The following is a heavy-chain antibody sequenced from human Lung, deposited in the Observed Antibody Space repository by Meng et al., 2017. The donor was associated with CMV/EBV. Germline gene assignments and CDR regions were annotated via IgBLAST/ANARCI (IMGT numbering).Heavy chain of an antibody. CDR1: GFSFSNFA. CDR2: IDGGNRT. V-gene: IGHV3-23*01. D-gene: IGHD3-10*01. J-gene: IGHJ6*02. CDR3: AKDSHYPCCYGMDV. Sequence: GEXXKISCAASGFSFSNFAVSWVRQAPGRGLEWVSNIDGGNRTFYARSVKGRFTISRDSSKNIVYLQMNSLRAEDTAVYFCAKDSHYPCCYGMDVWGQGTXVTVSS.